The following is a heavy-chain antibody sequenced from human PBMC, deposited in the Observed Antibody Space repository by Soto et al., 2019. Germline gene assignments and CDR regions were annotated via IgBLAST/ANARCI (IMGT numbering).Heavy chain of an antibody. D-gene: IGHD1-26*01. CDR1: GGTFSSYT. CDR3: AKEWELLPNAFDI. Sequence: QVPLVQSGAEVKKPGSSVKVSCKASGGTFSSYTISWVRQAPGQGLEWMGRIIPILGIANYAQKFQGRVTITADKSTSTAYMELSSLRSEDTAVYYCAKEWELLPNAFDIWGQGTMVTVSS. V-gene: IGHV1-69*02. J-gene: IGHJ3*02. CDR2: IIPILGIA.